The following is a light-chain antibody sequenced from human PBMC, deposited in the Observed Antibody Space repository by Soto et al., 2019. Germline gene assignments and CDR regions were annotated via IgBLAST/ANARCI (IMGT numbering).Light chain of an antibody. CDR1: SSDVGSSNL. CDR2: EGS. CDR3: CSYAGRSTYV. Sequence: QSALAQPASVSGSPGQSITISCTGSSSDVGSSNLVSWYQQLPGKAPKLMIYEGSKRPSGISNRFSGSKSGNTASLTISGLQAEDEADYYCCSYAGRSTYVFGTGTKLTVL. J-gene: IGLJ1*01. V-gene: IGLV2-23*01.